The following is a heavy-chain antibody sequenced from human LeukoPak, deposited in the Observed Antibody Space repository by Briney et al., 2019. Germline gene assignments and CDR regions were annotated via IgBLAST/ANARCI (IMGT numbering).Heavy chain of an antibody. V-gene: IGHV3-23*01. J-gene: IGHJ4*02. CDR3: AKDGYGDYVDFDY. CDR2: ISGSGGST. D-gene: IGHD4-17*01. Sequence: GGSLRLSCAASGCTFSSYAMSSVRQAPGKGLEWVSAISGSGGSTYYADSVKGRFTISRDNSKNTLYLQMNSLRAEDTAVYYCAKDGYGDYVDFDYWGQGTLVTVSS. CDR1: GCTFSSYA.